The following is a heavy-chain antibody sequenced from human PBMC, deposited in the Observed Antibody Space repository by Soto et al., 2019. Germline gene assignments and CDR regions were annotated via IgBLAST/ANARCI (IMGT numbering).Heavy chain of an antibody. CDR3: VRDSPPIDY. J-gene: IGHJ4*02. Sequence: QVQLVQSGAEVKKPGASVKVSCKTSGYTFTNYAISWVRQAPGQGLEWMGWISAYNGNTNYAQKLRGRVTMTTETSTRTAYMVQRSLRSADTAVYYCVRDSPPIDYWGQGTLVTVSS. V-gene: IGHV1-18*01. CDR2: ISAYNGNT. CDR1: GYTFTNYA.